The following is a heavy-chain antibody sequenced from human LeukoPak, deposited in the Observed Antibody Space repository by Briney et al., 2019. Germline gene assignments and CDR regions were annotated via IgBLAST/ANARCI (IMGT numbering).Heavy chain of an antibody. V-gene: IGHV4-61*02. J-gene: IGHJ4*02. Sequence: PSETLSLTCTVSGVSISSGSYYWSWLRQPAGKGLEWIGRIYTSGSTNYNPSLKSRVTISVDTSKNQFSLKLNSVTAADTAVYYCARAPFDPGSYYIDYWGQGTLVTVSS. CDR1: GVSISSGSYY. CDR2: IYTSGST. D-gene: IGHD1-26*01. CDR3: ARAPFDPGSYYIDY.